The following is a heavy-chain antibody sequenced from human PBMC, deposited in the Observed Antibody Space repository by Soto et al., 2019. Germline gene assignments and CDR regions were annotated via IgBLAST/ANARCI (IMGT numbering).Heavy chain of an antibody. D-gene: IGHD3-3*02. V-gene: IGHV1-69*13. Sequence: GPSVKVSCKASGGTFSSYAISWVRQAPGQGLEWMGGIIPIFGTANYAQKFQGRVAITADESTSTAYMELSSLRSEDTAVYYCAREELANYYYYGMDVWGQGTTVTVSS. CDR2: IIPIFGTA. J-gene: IGHJ6*02. CDR1: GGTFSSYA. CDR3: AREELANYYYYGMDV.